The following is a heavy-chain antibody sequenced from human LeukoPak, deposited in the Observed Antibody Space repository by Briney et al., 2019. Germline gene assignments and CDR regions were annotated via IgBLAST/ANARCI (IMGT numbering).Heavy chain of an antibody. V-gene: IGHV1-18*01. D-gene: IGHD3/OR15-3a*01. CDR3: ASGRVRRDAFDI. CDR1: NYTFTSYG. CDR2: INPYKGNT. Sequence: ASVKVSCKASNYTFTSYGISWVRQAPGQGLEWMGWINPYKGNTIYAQKVQDRVTMTTDTSTSTAYMELRSLRSDDTAVYYCASGRVRRDAFDIWGQGTMVTVSS. J-gene: IGHJ3*02.